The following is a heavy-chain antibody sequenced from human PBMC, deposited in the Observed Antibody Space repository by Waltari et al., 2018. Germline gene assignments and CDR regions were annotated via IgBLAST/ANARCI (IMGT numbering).Heavy chain of an antibody. Sequence: QVQLQESGPGLVEPSETLSLTCTVSGDSFRGHHWSWIRQPPGKGLEWIGYIFNSATTNYNPSLKSRVTISADMSKNQLALRLTSMTAADTAVYYCARGYGAYCGEDCSDPFDIWGRGTMVTVSS. CDR3: ARGYGAYCGEDCSDPFDI. J-gene: IGHJ3*02. V-gene: IGHV4-59*11. CDR1: GDSFRGHH. CDR2: IFNSATT. D-gene: IGHD2-21*01.